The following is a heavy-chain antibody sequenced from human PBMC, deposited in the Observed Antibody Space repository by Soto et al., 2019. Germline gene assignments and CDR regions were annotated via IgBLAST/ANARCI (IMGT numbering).Heavy chain of an antibody. CDR1: GGSISSGDYY. D-gene: IGHD5-12*01. Sequence: PSETLSLTCTVSGGSISSGDYYWSWIRQPPAKGLEWIGYIYYSGSTYYNPSLKSRVTISVDTAKNQFSLKLSSVTAADTAVYYCARDQGRDGYNFFDYWGQGTLVTVS. CDR3: ARDQGRDGYNFFDY. CDR2: IYYSGST. V-gene: IGHV4-30-4*01. J-gene: IGHJ4*02.